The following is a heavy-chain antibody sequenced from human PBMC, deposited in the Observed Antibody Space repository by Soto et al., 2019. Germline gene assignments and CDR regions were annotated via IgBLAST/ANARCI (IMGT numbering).Heavy chain of an antibody. CDR1: GGSISSSSYY. D-gene: IGHD1-26*01. CDR3: ARRGSYFDY. Sequence: SETLSLTCTVSGGSISSSSYYWGWIRQPPGKGLEWIGSIYYSGSTYYNPSLKSRVTISVDTSKNQFSLKLSSGTAADTAVYYCARRGSYFDYWGQGTLVTVSS. J-gene: IGHJ4*02. V-gene: IGHV4-39*01. CDR2: IYYSGST.